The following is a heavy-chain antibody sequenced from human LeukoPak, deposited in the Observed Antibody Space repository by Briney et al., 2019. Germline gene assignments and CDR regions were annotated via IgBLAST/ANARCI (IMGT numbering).Heavy chain of an antibody. D-gene: IGHD6-19*01. CDR3: ARGYSSGWYGWFDP. V-gene: IGHV1-2*02. J-gene: IGHJ5*02. CDR2: INPNSGGT. Sequence: ASVKVSCKASGYTFTGYYMHWVRQAPGQGLEWMGWINPNSGGTNYAQKFQGRVTMTRNTSITTAYMELSSLRSEDTAVYYCARGYSSGWYGWFDPWGQGTLVTVSS. CDR1: GYTFTGYY.